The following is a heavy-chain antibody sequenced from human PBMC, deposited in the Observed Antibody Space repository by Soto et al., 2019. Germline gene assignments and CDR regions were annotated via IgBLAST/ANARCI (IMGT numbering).Heavy chain of an antibody. CDR3: ARDWSRYYDNSGLIWFY. Sequence: QIQLVQSGGEVKKPGASVQVSCKASGYTFRSYGISWVRQAPGQGLEWVGWISAYNGDTHYAPKFQDRITLTTETPTDTAYMELRSLRLDDTAVYYCARDWSRYYDNSGLIWFYWGQGSLVTVSS. V-gene: IGHV1-18*04. CDR2: ISAYNGDT. J-gene: IGHJ4*02. D-gene: IGHD3-22*01. CDR1: GYTFRSYG.